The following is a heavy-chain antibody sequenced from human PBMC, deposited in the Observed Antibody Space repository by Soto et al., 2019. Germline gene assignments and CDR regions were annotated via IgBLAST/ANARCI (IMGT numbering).Heavy chain of an antibody. CDR2: IWHDGSNE. D-gene: IGHD2-21*02. Sequence: GGSLRLSCASSGYTFSHYWMHWVRHAPGKGLEWVAVIWHDGSNEHYADSLKGRFRIARDNSNNTLYLQMNSLRGEDTALYYCARDDVSMVTTFLDYWGLGTLVTVSS. CDR1: GYTFSHYW. CDR3: ARDDVSMVTTFLDY. V-gene: IGHV3-33*08. J-gene: IGHJ4*02.